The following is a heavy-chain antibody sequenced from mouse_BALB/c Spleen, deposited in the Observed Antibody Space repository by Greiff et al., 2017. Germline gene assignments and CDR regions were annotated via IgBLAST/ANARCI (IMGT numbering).Heavy chain of an antibody. J-gene: IGHJ1*01. Sequence: EVKLVESGGGLVQPGGSLRLSCATSGFTFSDFYMEWVRQPPGKRLEWIAASRNKANDYTTEYSASVKGRFIVSRDTSQSILYLQMNALRAEDTAIYYCARDARDYYGSSSYWYFDVWGAGTTVTVSS. CDR1: GFTFSDFY. D-gene: IGHD1-1*01. V-gene: IGHV7-1*02. CDR3: ARDARDYYGSSSYWYFDV. CDR2: SRNKANDYTT.